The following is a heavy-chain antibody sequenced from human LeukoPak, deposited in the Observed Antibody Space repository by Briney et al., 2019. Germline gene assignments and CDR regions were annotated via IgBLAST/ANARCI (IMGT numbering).Heavy chain of an antibody. V-gene: IGHV1-2*06. CDR3: ARFTTMDRGVNEH. CDR2: INPNSGGT. CDR1: GYTFTGYY. Sequence: VASVKVSCKASGYTFTGYYMHWVRQAPGQGLEWMGRINPNSGGTNYAQKFQGRVTMTRDTSISTAYMELSRLRSDDTAAYHCARFTTMDRGVNEHWGQGPLVTVSS. J-gene: IGHJ4*02. D-gene: IGHD3-10*01.